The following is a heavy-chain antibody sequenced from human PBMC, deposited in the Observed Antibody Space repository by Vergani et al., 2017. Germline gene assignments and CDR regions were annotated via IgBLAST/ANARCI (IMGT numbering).Heavy chain of an antibody. V-gene: IGHV3-30-3*01. CDR2: ISYDGSNK. Sequence: QVQLVESGGGVVQPGRSLRLSCAASGFTFSSYAMHWVRQAPGKGLEWVAVISYDGSNKYYADSVKGRFTISRDNSKNTLYLQMNGLRAEDTAVYYCARDGSGTLTTYYYYYYMDVWGKGTTVTVSS. J-gene: IGHJ6*03. CDR3: ARDGSGTLTTYYYYYYMDV. CDR1: GFTFSSYA. D-gene: IGHD1-1*01.